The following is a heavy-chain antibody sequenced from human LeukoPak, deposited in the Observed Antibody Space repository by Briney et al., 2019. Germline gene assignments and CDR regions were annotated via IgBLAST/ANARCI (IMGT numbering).Heavy chain of an antibody. J-gene: IGHJ5*02. CDR2: ISSSSTTI. Sequence: GRSLRLSCAASGFTFSSYSMNWVRQAPGKGLEWVSYISSSSTTIYADSVKGRFTISRDNAKNSLYLQMNSLRAEDTAVYYCARDFSDYDILTGYYVEWFDPWGQGTLVTVSS. CDR3: ARDFSDYDILTGYYVEWFDP. CDR1: GFTFSSYS. D-gene: IGHD3-9*01. V-gene: IGHV3-48*04.